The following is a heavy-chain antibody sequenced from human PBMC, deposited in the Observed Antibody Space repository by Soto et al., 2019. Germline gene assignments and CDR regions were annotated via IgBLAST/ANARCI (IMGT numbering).Heavy chain of an antibody. CDR2: IDPSDSYT. V-gene: IGHV5-10-1*01. D-gene: IGHD3-22*01. CDR3: ASSPGYYGSSGYDYDH. Sequence: GESLKISCKGSGYSFTSYWISWVRQMPGKGLEWMGRIDPSDSYTNYSPSFQGHVTISADKSISAAYLQWSSLKASDTAMYYCASSPGYYGSSGYDYDHWDQGTLVTVSS. J-gene: IGHJ5*02. CDR1: GYSFTSYW.